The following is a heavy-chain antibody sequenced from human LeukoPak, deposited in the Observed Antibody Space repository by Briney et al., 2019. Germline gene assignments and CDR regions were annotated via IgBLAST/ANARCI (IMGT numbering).Heavy chain of an antibody. CDR3: ARGGTIFGVVTNFDY. J-gene: IGHJ4*02. CDR2: LSSSSSYI. CDR1: GFTFSSYS. V-gene: IGHV3-21*01. Sequence: PGGSLRLSCAASGFTFSSYSMNWVRQAPGKGLEWVSSLSSSSSYIYYADSVKGRFTISRDNAKNSLYLQMNSLRAEDTAVYYCARGGTIFGVVTNFDYWGQGTLVTVSS. D-gene: IGHD3-3*01.